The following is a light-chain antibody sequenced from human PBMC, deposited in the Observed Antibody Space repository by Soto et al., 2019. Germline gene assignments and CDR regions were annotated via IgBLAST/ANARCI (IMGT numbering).Light chain of an antibody. J-gene: IGLJ3*02. CDR3: CSYADSFSGV. CDR2: EVT. CDR1: SSDVGSYNL. V-gene: IGLV2-23*02. Sequence: QSALTQPASASGSPGQSITISCTGASSDVGSYNLVSWYQQYPGKAPKLMIYEVTKRPSGVSNRFSGSKSGNTASLTISGLQAEDEAYYCCCSYADSFSGVFGGGTKVTVL.